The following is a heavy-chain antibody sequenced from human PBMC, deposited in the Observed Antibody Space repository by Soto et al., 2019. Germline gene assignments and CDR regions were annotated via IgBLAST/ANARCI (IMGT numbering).Heavy chain of an antibody. J-gene: IGHJ3*02. CDR3: AIVGAAGTDSNAFDI. CDR1: GGTFSSYT. CDR2: IIPILGIA. D-gene: IGHD6-13*01. V-gene: IGHV1-69*02. Sequence: QVQLVQSGAEVKKPGSSVKVSCKAFGGTFSSYTISWVRQAPGQGLEWMGRIIPILGIANSALKCQGRVTITADKSTSTAYMALSSLRSEDTAVYYCAIVGAAGTDSNAFDIWGQGTMVTVSS.